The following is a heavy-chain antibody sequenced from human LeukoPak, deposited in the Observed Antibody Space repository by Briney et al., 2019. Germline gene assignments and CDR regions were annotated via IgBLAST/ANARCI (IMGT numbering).Heavy chain of an antibody. J-gene: IGHJ4*02. D-gene: IGHD2-2*01. Sequence: ASVKVSCKASGYTFTSYDINWVRQATGQGLEWMGWVNPNSGNTGFAQKFQGRVTMTRSTSISTAYMELSGLRSDDTAVYYCTKSSSNYHFEYWGQGTLLTVSS. CDR1: GYTFTSYD. CDR2: VNPNSGNT. CDR3: TKSSSNYHFEY. V-gene: IGHV1-8*01.